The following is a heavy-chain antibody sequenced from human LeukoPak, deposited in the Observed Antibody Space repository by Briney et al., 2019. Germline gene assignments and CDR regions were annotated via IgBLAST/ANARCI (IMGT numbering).Heavy chain of an antibody. J-gene: IGHJ4*02. CDR2: VNHSGST. D-gene: IGHD4-23*01. CDR1: GGSSSGYY. Sequence: PSETLSLTCAVYGGSSSGYYWSWIRQPPGKGLEWIGEVNHSGSTNYNPSLKSRVTISVDTSKNQFSLKLSSVTAADTAVYYCARVPSATDYDGLQEWGIFDYWGQGTLVTVSS. CDR3: ARVPSATDYDGLQEWGIFDY. V-gene: IGHV4-34*01.